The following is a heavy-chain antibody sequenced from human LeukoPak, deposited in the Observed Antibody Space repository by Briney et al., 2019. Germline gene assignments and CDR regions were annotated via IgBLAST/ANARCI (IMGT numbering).Heavy chain of an antibody. CDR3: AKAPVTTCSGAYCYPFDY. CDR1: GFTFSSHG. V-gene: IGHV3-23*01. D-gene: IGHD2-15*01. J-gene: IGHJ4*02. Sequence: SGGSLRPSCAASGFTFSSHGMNWVRQAPGKGLEWVSGISPSGGITYYTDSVKGRFTISRDNSKNTVSLQMNSLRGEDTAVYYCAKAPVTTCSGAYCYPFDYWSQGTLVTVSS. CDR2: ISPSGGIT.